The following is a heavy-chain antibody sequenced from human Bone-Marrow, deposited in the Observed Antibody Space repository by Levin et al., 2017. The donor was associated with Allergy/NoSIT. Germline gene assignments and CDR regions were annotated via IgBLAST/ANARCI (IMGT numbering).Heavy chain of an antibody. CDR1: GYTFIDYY. Sequence: ASVKVSCKAAGYTFIDYYIHWVRQAPGQGLEWMGWINPKNGDTKHAQNFQDRLTMTRDTSINTAYMDPRALTSDDTALYYCARDTELTYCGGDCFPYYFAYWGQGTPVTVSS. CDR3: ARDTELTYCGGDCFPYYFAY. J-gene: IGHJ4*02. CDR2: INPKNGDT. D-gene: IGHD2-21*02. V-gene: IGHV1-2*02.